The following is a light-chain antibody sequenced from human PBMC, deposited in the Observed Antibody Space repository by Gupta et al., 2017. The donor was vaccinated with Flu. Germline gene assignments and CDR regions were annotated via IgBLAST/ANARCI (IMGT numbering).Light chain of an antibody. Sequence: VMTPAPVTLSVSSGERAILSCRASQSVSSNLAWYQQKPGQAPSLLIYGASTRATSIPARFNGSGSGADFTLSISSLQSEDFAVYYCQQYENCPRTFGQGTKVEIK. CDR2: GAS. V-gene: IGKV3-15*01. CDR1: QSVSSN. J-gene: IGKJ1*01. CDR3: QQYENCPRT.